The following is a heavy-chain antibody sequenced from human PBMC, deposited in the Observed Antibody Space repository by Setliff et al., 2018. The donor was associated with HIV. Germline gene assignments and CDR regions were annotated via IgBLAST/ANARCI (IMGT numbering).Heavy chain of an antibody. V-gene: IGHV4-59*01. J-gene: IGHJ4*02. Sequence: SETLSLTCTVSGGSISSYYWSWIRQPPGKGLEWLGHIYSSGSTNYNPSLKSRVSMTADTSTDTAYMELWSLTSEDTAVYYCATDLPDGRGGYYIGGCWGQGTLVTVSS. D-gene: IGHD3-3*01. CDR3: ATDLPDGRGGYYIGGC. CDR1: GGSISSYY. CDR2: IYSSGST.